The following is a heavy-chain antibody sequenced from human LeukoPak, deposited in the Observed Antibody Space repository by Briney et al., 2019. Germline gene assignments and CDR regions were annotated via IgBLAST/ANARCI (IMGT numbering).Heavy chain of an antibody. Sequence: GGSLTLSCEASGFTFSTYGMHWVRQAPGKGLEWVAYLRYDGTNKKYAESVKGRLTISRDNSKSMLYLQMSSLRLEGTAVYYCAKCFVPLGESLYWFDYWGQGTLVTVSS. CDR1: GFTFSTYG. CDR2: LRYDGTNK. V-gene: IGHV3-30*02. J-gene: IGHJ5*01. D-gene: IGHD3-16*01. CDR3: AKCFVPLGESLYWFDY.